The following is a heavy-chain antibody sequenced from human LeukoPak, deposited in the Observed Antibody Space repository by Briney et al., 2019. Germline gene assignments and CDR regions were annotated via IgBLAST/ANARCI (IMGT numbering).Heavy chain of an antibody. CDR1: GDSVSGNSAA. Sequence: SQTLSLTCAISGDSVSGNSAAWNWIRQSPSRGLEWLGRTYYRSKWYNDYAVSVKSRITINPDTSKNQFSLQLNSVTPEDTAVYYCARDQLGVPTYYYDSSGYSGFDYWGQGTLVTVSS. V-gene: IGHV6-1*01. J-gene: IGHJ4*02. CDR2: TYYRSKWYN. CDR3: ARDQLGVPTYYYDSSGYSGFDY. D-gene: IGHD3-22*01.